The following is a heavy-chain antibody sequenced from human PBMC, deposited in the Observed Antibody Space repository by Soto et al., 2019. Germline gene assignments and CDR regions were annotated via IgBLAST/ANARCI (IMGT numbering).Heavy chain of an antibody. CDR3: ARVVVVPGALTYYFGMDV. V-gene: IGHV6-1*01. D-gene: IGHD2-2*01. J-gene: IGHJ6*02. Sequence: SQTLSLTCAISGDSVSNNSAAWNWIRQSPSRGLEWLGRTYYRSKWYNDYAVSVKSRIIINADTSKNQFSLHLNSVTPEDTAVYYCARVVVVPGALTYYFGMDVWGQGTTVTVSS. CDR1: GDSVSNNSAA. CDR2: TYYRSKWYN.